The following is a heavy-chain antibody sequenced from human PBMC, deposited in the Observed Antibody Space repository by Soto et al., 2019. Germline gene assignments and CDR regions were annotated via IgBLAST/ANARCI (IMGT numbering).Heavy chain of an antibody. CDR1: GGSFSGYY. V-gene: IGHV4-34*01. CDR3: ARGRGYYDFWSGLVYRS. D-gene: IGHD3-3*01. CDR2: INHSGST. Sequence: QVQLQQWGAGLLKPSETLSLTCAVYGGSFSGYYWSWIRQPPGKGLEWIGEINHSGSTNYNPSLKSRVTISVDTSKNQFSLKLSSVTAADTAVYYCARGRGYYDFWSGLVYRSWGQGTLVTVSS. J-gene: IGHJ5*02.